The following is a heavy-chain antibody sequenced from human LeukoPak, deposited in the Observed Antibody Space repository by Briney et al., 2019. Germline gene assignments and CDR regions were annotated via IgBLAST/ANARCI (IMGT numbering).Heavy chain of an antibody. V-gene: IGHV3-30-3*01. CDR2: ISYDGSNK. CDR1: GFTFSSYA. CDR3: APFSNWYDSSGYYSEIDY. Sequence: GGSLRLSCAAPGFTFSSYAMHWVRQAPGKGLEWVAVISYDGSNKYYADSVKGRFTISRDNAKNSLYLQMNSLRAEDTAVYYCAPFSNWYDSSGYYSEIDYWGQGTLVTVSS. D-gene: IGHD3-22*01. J-gene: IGHJ4*02.